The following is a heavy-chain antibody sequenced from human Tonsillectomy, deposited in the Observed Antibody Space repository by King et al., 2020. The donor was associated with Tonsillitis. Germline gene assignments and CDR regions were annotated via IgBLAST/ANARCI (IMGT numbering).Heavy chain of an antibody. CDR1: GFTFSDYY. J-gene: IGHJ4*02. D-gene: IGHD6-6*01. V-gene: IGHV3-11*05. Sequence: VQLVESGGGLVKPGGSLRLSCAASGFTFSDYYMSWIRQAPGKGLEWVSYISSSSYTNYAASVKGRLTTSRDNAKNSLYLQMNNMRAEDTAGYYCASTYSSSVYWGQGTLVTVSS. CDR3: ASTYSSSVY. CDR2: ISSSSYT.